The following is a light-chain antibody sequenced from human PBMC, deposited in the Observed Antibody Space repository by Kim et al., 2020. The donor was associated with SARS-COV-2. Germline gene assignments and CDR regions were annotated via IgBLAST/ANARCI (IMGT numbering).Light chain of an antibody. CDR2: DAS. CDR1: QIGSSRS. CDR3: QQHGYSPQT. Sequence: SPGESATRSVRASQIGSSRSLAWYQHQPGQAPRLLIHDASSRATGIPDRFSGSGSGTDFTLTISRLEPEDFAVYYCQQHGYSPQTFGQGTKVDIK. J-gene: IGKJ1*01. V-gene: IGKV3-20*01.